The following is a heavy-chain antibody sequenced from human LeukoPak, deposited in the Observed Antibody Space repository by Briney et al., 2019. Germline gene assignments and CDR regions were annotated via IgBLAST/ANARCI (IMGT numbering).Heavy chain of an antibody. J-gene: IGHJ6*02. CDR3: ARDGGTHGSGSYGYYYYGMDV. V-gene: IGHV4-59*01. D-gene: IGHD3-10*01. Sequence: SETLSLTCTVSGGSISSYYWSWIRQPPGKGLEWIGYIYYSGSTNYNPSLKSRFTISLDTSKNQLSLKLSSVTAADTAVYYCARDGGTHGSGSYGYYYYGMDVWGQGTTVTVSS. CDR2: IYYSGST. CDR1: GGSISSYY.